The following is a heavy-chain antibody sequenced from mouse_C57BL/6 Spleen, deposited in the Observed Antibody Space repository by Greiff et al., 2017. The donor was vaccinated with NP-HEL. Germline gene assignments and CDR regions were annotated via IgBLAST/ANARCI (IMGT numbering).Heavy chain of an antibody. CDR2: IYPGSGST. V-gene: IGHV1-55*01. J-gene: IGHJ3*01. Sequence: VQLQQSGAELVKPGASVKMSCKASGYTFTSYWITWVKQRPGQGLEWIGDIYPGSGSTNYNEKFKSKATLTVDTSSSTAYMQLSSLSSEDSAVYYGARRYYGSRAYWGQGTRVTVSA. D-gene: IGHD1-1*01. CDR1: GYTFTSYW. CDR3: ARRYYGSRAY.